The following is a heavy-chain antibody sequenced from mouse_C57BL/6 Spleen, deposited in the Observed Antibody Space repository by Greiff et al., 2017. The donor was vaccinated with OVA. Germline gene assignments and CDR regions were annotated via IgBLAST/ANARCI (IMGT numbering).Heavy chain of an antibody. J-gene: IGHJ2*01. CDR2: IYPGSGNT. Sequence: QVQLQQSGPELVKPGASVKISCKASGYSFTSYYIHWVKQRPGQGLEWIGWIYPGSGNTKYNEKFKGKATLTADTSSSTAYMQLSSLTSEDSAVYYCASLYDDYFDYWGQGTTLTVSS. D-gene: IGHD2-4*01. CDR1: GYSFTSYY. V-gene: IGHV1-66*01. CDR3: ASLYDDYFDY.